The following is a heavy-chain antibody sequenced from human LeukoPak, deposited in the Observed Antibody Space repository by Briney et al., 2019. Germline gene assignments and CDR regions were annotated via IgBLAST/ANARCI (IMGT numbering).Heavy chain of an antibody. J-gene: IGHJ3*02. Sequence: GGSLRLSCAASGFTFSSYSMNWVRQAPGKGLEWVSSISSSSSYIYYADSVKGRFTISRDNFKNTLYLQMNSLRAEDTAVYYCARDSRSGYSYVDAFDIWGQGTMVTVSS. CDR1: GFTFSSYS. V-gene: IGHV3-21*04. D-gene: IGHD5-18*01. CDR2: ISSSSSYI. CDR3: ARDSRSGYSYVDAFDI.